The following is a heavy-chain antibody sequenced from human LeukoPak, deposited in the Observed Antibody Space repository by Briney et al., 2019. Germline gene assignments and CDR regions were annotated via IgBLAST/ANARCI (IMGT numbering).Heavy chain of an antibody. V-gene: IGHV3-21*01. CDR1: GFTFSSYS. CDR2: ISSSSSYI. D-gene: IGHD6-13*01. J-gene: IGHJ4*02. CDR3: AKDVAGYSSSWYHTLFDY. Sequence: GGSLRLSCAASGFTFSSYSMNWVRQAPGKGLEWVSSISSSSSYIYYADSVKGRFTISRDNAKNSLYLQMNSLRAEDTAVYYCAKDVAGYSSSWYHTLFDYWGQGTLVTVSS.